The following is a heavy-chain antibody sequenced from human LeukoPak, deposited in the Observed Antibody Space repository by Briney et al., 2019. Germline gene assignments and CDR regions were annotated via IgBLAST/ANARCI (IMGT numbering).Heavy chain of an antibody. Sequence: PSETLSLTCTVSGGSISSGGYYWSWIRQHPGKGLEWIGYIYYSGSTYYNPSLKSRVTISVDTSKNQFSLKLSSVTAADTAVHYCAAAPSLYYYIDVWGKGTTVTVSS. V-gene: IGHV4-31*03. CDR3: AAAPSLYYYIDV. D-gene: IGHD6-13*01. CDR2: IYYSGST. CDR1: GGSISSGGYY. J-gene: IGHJ6*03.